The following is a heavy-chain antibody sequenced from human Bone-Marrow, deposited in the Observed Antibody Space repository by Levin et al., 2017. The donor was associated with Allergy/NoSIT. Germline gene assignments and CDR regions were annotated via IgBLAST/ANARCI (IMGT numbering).Heavy chain of an antibody. J-gene: IGHJ4*02. CDR3: ARELRWEVPLDY. V-gene: IGHV3-11*01. CDR2: ISGSSSTI. CDR1: GFIFSDYY. D-gene: IGHD1-26*01. Sequence: PGGSLRLSCEASGFIFSDYYMTWIRQAPGKGLEWISFISGSSSTIYYADSVKGRFTISRDNAKNSLYLQMNSLRAEDTALYYCARELRWEVPLDYWGQGTLVTVSS.